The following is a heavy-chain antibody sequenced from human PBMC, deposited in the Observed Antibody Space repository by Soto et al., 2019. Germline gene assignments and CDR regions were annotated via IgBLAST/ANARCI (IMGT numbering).Heavy chain of an antibody. D-gene: IGHD3-3*01. CDR1: GGSISSGDYY. J-gene: IGHJ5*02. CDR2: IYYSGST. CDR3: ARWWSGSRQRFDP. Sequence: QVQLQESGPGLVKPSQTLSLTCTVSGGSISSGDYYWSWIRQHPGKGLEWIGYIYYSGSTYYNPSLTGRVTISVDTSNNQFPRKLSSVTAADTSVYYCARWWSGSRQRFDPWGQGTLVTVSS. V-gene: IGHV4-31*03.